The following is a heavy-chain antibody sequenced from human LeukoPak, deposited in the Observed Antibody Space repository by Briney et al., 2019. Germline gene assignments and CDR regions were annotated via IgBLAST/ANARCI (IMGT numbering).Heavy chain of an antibody. J-gene: IGHJ3*02. Sequence: PSETLSLTCTVSGGSISSGSYYWSWIRQPAGKGLEWIGRIYTRGSTNYNPSLKSRVTISVDTSKNQFSLQLSSVTAADTAVYYCASYYDSSGFDIWGQGTMVTVSS. CDR3: ASYYDSSGFDI. D-gene: IGHD3-22*01. CDR2: IYTRGST. V-gene: IGHV4-61*02. CDR1: GGSISSGSYY.